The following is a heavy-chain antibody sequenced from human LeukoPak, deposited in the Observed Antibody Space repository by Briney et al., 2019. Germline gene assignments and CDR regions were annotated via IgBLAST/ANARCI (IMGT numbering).Heavy chain of an antibody. Sequence: PSETLSLTCTVSGYSISSSYYWSWIRQPPGKGLERIGYIYYSGSTNYNPSLKSRVTISVDTSKNQFSLKLSSVTAADTAVYYCARGSSSWYPHAEYFQHWGQGTLVTVSS. J-gene: IGHJ1*01. D-gene: IGHD6-13*01. CDR1: GYSISSSYY. CDR2: IYYSGST. CDR3: ARGSSSWYPHAEYFQH. V-gene: IGHV4-61*01.